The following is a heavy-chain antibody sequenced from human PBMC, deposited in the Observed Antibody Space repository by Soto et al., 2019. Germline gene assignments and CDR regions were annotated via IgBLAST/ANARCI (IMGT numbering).Heavy chain of an antibody. CDR2: ISSRSSYI. D-gene: IGHD6-19*01. CDR1: GFTFSSYS. J-gene: IGHJ4*02. V-gene: IGHV3-21*01. CDR3: ASTYSSGCFDY. Sequence: EVQLVESGGGLVKPGGSLRLSCAASGFTFSSYSMNWVRQAPGTGLEWVSSISSRSSYIYYADSVKGRFTISRDNAKNSLYLQMNSLRAEDTAVYYCASTYSSGCFDYWGRGTLVTVGS.